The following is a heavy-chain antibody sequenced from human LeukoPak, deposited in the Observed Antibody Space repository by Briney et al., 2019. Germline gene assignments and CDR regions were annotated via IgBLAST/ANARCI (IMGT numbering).Heavy chain of an antibody. CDR2: ISAYNGNT. CDR1: GYTFISYG. CDR3: ARDIPDFWSFSKYYYMDV. V-gene: IGHV1-18*01. D-gene: IGHD3-3*01. Sequence: ASVKVSCKASGYTFISYGISWVRQAPGQGLEWMGWISAYNGNTNYAQKFQGRVTMTTDTSTSTAYMELRSLRSDNTAVYYCARDIPDFWSFSKYYYMDVWGKGATVTVSS. J-gene: IGHJ6*03.